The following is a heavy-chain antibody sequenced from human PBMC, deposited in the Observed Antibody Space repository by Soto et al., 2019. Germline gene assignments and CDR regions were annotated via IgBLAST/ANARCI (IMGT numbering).Heavy chain of an antibody. V-gene: IGHV5-51*01. D-gene: IGHD3-3*01. Sequence: PGRSLKISCNGSGYSFTIYWIGWVRQMPGKGLEWIGIIYPGDSDTRYSPSFQGQVTISADKSISTAYLQWSSLKASVTAMYYCARGPFGVVINFDYWGQGTLVTVSS. CDR2: IYPGDSDT. J-gene: IGHJ4*02. CDR1: GYSFTIYW. CDR3: ARGPFGVVINFDY.